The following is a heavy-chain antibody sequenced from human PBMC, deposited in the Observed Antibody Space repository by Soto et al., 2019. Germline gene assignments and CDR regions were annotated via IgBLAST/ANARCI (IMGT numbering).Heavy chain of an antibody. J-gene: IGHJ6*02. CDR2: IWYDGSNK. CDR3: ARVLEEWNYYGSETYYYYGMDV. V-gene: IGHV3-33*01. Sequence: GGSLRLSCAASGFTFSSYGMHWVRQAPGKGLEWVAVIWYDGSNKYYADSVKGRFTISRDNSKNTLYLQMNSLRAEDTAVYYCARVLEEWNYYGSETYYYYGMDVWGQGTTVTVSS. CDR1: GFTFSSYG. D-gene: IGHD3-10*01.